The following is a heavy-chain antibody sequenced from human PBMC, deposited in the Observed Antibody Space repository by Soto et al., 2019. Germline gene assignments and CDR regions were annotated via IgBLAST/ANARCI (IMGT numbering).Heavy chain of an antibody. D-gene: IGHD2-2*01. Sequence: GGSLRLSCAASGFTFSNYWMRWVRQAPGKGPEWVANIKQDGSEKYYVDSVKGRFTISRDNAKNSLYLQMNSLRAEDTAVYYCARDGASKRDQRYYYYYMDVWGKGTTVTVSS. J-gene: IGHJ6*03. CDR1: GFTFSNYW. V-gene: IGHV3-7*01. CDR2: IKQDGSEK. CDR3: ARDGASKRDQRYYYYYMDV.